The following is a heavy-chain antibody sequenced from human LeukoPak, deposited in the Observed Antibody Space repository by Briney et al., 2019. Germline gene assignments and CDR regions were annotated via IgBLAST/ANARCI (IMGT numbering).Heavy chain of an antibody. D-gene: IGHD3-9*01. CDR3: ARDCITIPQPMSYYYYYYMDV. V-gene: IGHV4-61*02. CDR2: IYTSGST. CDR1: GGSISSGSYY. J-gene: IGHJ6*03. Sequence: TSETLSLTCTVSGGSISSGSYYWSWIRQPAGKGLEWIGRIYTSGSTNYNPSLKSRVTISVDTSKNQFSLKLSSVTAADTAVYYCARDCITIPQPMSYYYYYYMDVWGKGTTVTISS.